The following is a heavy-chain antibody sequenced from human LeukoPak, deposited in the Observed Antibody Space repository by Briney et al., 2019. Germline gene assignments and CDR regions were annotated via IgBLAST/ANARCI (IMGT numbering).Heavy chain of an antibody. CDR2: MNHSGST. Sequence: SETLSLTCAVYGGSSSGYYWSWIRQPPGKGLEWIGEMNHSGSTNYNPSLKSRVTISVDTSKNQFSLKLSSVTAADTAVYYCARAHLTFGGVIAGMDYFDYWGQGTLVTVSS. CDR3: ARAHLTFGGVIAGMDYFDY. V-gene: IGHV4-34*01. D-gene: IGHD3-16*02. J-gene: IGHJ4*02. CDR1: GGSSSGYY.